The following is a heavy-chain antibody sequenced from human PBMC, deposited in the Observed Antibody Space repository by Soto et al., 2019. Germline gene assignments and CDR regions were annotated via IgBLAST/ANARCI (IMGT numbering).Heavy chain of an antibody. CDR3: ARGSSTASWFLQH. CDR1: GGSFSGYF. V-gene: IGHV4-34*01. Sequence: QVQLHQWGAGLLTPSETLSLTCDVSGGSFSGYFWSWIRHSPGKGLEWLGEITHIGGTNYNPSLKSLATISVDTSKKQFSLKVPSVTAADTGVYYCARGSSTASWFLQHWGQGTPVIVSS. CDR2: ITHIGGT. D-gene: IGHD3-10*01. J-gene: IGHJ1*01.